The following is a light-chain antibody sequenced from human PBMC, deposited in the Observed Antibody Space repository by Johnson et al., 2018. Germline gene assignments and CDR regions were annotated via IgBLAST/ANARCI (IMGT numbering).Light chain of an antibody. Sequence: QSVLTQPPSVSAAPGQKVTISCSGSSSNIGTNYVSWYQQLPGTAPKLLIYENNKRPSGIPDRFSGYKSGTSATLGITGLQTGDEADYYCGTWDSSLSAVKVFGTGTKVTVL. CDR1: SSNIGTNY. V-gene: IGLV1-51*02. CDR3: GTWDSSLSAVKV. J-gene: IGLJ1*01. CDR2: ENN.